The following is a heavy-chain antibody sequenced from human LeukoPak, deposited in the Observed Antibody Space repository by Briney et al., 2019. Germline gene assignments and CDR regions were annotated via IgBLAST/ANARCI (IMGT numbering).Heavy chain of an antibody. J-gene: IGHJ4*02. Sequence: SETLSLTCTVSGGSISSYYWSWIRQPPGKGLEWIGYIYNSGGTKYNPSLKSRLTISVDTSRNQFSLNLSSVTAADTAVYYCARASVLLSADYWGQGTLVTVSS. CDR2: IYNSGGT. CDR3: ARASVLLSADY. V-gene: IGHV4-59*01. D-gene: IGHD3-16*01. CDR1: GGSISSYY.